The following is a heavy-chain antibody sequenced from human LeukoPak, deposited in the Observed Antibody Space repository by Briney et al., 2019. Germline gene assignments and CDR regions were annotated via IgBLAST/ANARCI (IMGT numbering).Heavy chain of an antibody. V-gene: IGHV3-21*01. Sequence: PAGYLTFYSSAYTFTFNSNSRNRLPPGPGHELMGDSSVSSSRNYIYYADSVKGRFTISRDNPKNSMYLQMNSLRAEGTAVYYRARDRSSGWYIFDYWGQGTLVTVSS. CDR1: TFTFNSNS. CDR2: VSSSRNYI. D-gene: IGHD6-19*01. J-gene: IGHJ4*02. CDR3: ARDRSSGWYIFDY.